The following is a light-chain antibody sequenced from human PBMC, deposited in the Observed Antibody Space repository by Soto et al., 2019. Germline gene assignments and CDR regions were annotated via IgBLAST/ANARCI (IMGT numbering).Light chain of an antibody. J-gene: IGLJ3*02. CDR1: SSNIGAGYD. V-gene: IGLV1-40*01. CDR3: PSYDSSLSGSV. CDR2: GNS. Sequence: QSVLTQPPSVSGAPGQRVTISCTGSSSNIGAGYDVHGYQQLPGTSPKLLIYGNSNRPSGVPDRVSGSKSGTSASLAITGLDAEDEEDYYWPSYDSSLSGSVFGGGTKLTVL.